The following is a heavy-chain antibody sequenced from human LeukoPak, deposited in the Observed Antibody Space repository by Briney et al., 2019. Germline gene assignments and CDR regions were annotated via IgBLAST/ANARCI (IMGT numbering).Heavy chain of an antibody. CDR3: VRGDYYGSGSQGY. CDR2: IWYDGSNK. CDR1: GFTFSSYG. V-gene: IGHV3-33*01. J-gene: IGHJ4*02. D-gene: IGHD3-10*01. Sequence: GGSLRLSCAASGFTFSSYGMHWVRQAPGKGLEWVAVIWYDGSNKYYADSVKGRFTLSRDNSKNTLYLQMNSLRAEETAVYYCVRGDYYGSGSQGYWGQGTLVTVSS.